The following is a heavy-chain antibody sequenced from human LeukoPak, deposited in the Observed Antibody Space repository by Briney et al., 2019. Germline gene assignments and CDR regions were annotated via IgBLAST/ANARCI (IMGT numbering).Heavy chain of an antibody. CDR3: ARDIRTATHAFDI. D-gene: IGHD2-15*01. CDR2: INPNSGGT. V-gene: IGHV1-2*02. J-gene: IGHJ3*02. Sequence: ASVKVSCKASGYTFTCYYMHWVRQAPGQGLEWMGWINPNSGGTNYAQKFQGRVTMTRDTSISTAYMELSRLRSDDTAVYYCARDIRTATHAFDIWGQGTMVTVSS. CDR1: GYTFTCYY.